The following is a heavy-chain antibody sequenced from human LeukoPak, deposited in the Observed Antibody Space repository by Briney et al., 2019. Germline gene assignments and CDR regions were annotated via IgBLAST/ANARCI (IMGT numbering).Heavy chain of an antibody. J-gene: IGHJ2*01. V-gene: IGHV3-21*01. CDR1: GFTFISYS. CDR2: ISSDSSYK. CDR3: ARESGTYIDL. Sequence: GGSLRLSCAASGFTFISYSMNWVRQAPGKGLEWVSSISSDSSYKYSADSLKGRFTISRDNARSSLYLQMNNLGAEDTAVYYCARESGTYIDLWGRGTVATVSS.